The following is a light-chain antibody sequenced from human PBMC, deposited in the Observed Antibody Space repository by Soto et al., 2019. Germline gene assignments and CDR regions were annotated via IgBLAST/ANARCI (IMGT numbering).Light chain of an antibody. CDR2: WAS. CDR1: RSVLLSANNKNY. CDR3: HQYYNTPWT. Sequence: DIVMTQSPDSLAVSLGERATINCKSSRSVLLSANNKNYLAWYQHKVGQPPKLLIYWASTRESGVPDRFSGSGSGTDFTLTIGSLQAEDVAVYYCHQYYNTPWTFGQGTKVEIK. J-gene: IGKJ1*01. V-gene: IGKV4-1*01.